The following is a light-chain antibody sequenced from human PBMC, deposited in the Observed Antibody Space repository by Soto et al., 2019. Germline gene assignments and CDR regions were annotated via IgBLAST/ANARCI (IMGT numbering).Light chain of an antibody. Sequence: DVQMTQSPSSLSASVGDRVTITCQASHYLKKYLHWYQEKPGKAPNLLIYEASNLQTGGPSSFGGSGAGTDVSFTISTLQPEDTGTYYCQHYYSVPLTFGGGTKVEIK. CDR2: EAS. CDR3: QHYYSVPLT. CDR1: HYLKKY. J-gene: IGKJ4*01. V-gene: IGKV1-33*01.